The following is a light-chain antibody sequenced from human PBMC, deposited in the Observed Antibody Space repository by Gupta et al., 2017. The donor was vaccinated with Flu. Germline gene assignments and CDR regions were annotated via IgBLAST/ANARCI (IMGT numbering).Light chain of an antibody. CDR2: WAS. Sequence: DIVMTQSPDSLAVSLGARATVSCKSSQSILYSSNSQNYLAWFQQKPGQPPKLLIYWASTRASGVPDRFTGSGSGTDFSLTISSLQAEDVAVYYCQQYYATPYTFGQGTKLEI. CDR3: QQYYATPYT. CDR1: QSILYSSNSQNY. V-gene: IGKV4-1*01. J-gene: IGKJ2*01.